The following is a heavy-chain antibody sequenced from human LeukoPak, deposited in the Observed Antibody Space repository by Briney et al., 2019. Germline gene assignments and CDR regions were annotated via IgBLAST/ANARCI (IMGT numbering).Heavy chain of an antibody. V-gene: IGHV1-69*05. D-gene: IGHD3-22*01. J-gene: IGHJ4*02. CDR3: ARDSGEYYYDSSGFPY. CDR1: GGTFSSYA. Sequence: SVKVSCKASGGTFSSYAISWARQAPGQGLEWMGRIIPIFGTANYAQKFQGRVTITTDESTSTAYMELSSLRSEDTAVYYCARDSGEYYYDSSGFPYWGQGTLVTVSS. CDR2: IIPIFGTA.